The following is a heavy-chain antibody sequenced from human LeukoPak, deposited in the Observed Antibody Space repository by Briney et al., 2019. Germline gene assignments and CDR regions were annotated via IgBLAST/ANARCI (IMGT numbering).Heavy chain of an antibody. Sequence: PSETLSLTCAVYGESFSGYYWSWIRQPPGKGLEWIGEINHSGSNNYNPSLKSRVTISVDTSKNQFSLKLSSVTAADTAVYYCARGVWGTRVPFDYWGQGTLVTVSS. CDR2: INHSGSN. D-gene: IGHD3-16*01. J-gene: IGHJ4*02. CDR1: GESFSGYY. V-gene: IGHV4-34*01. CDR3: ARGVWGTRVPFDY.